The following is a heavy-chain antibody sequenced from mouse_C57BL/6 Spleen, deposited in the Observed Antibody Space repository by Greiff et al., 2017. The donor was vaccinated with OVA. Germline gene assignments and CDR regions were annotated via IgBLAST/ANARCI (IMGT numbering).Heavy chain of an antibody. V-gene: IGHV1-18*01. Sequence: VQLQQSGPELVKPGASVKIPCKASGYTFTDYNMDWVKQSHGKSLEWIGDINPNNGGTIYNQKFKGKATLTVDKSSSTAYMELRSLTSEDTAVYYCARSYYGSSYYFDVWGTGTTVTVSS. CDR3: ARSYYGSSYYFDV. D-gene: IGHD1-1*01. J-gene: IGHJ1*03. CDR2: INPNNGGT. CDR1: GYTFTDYN.